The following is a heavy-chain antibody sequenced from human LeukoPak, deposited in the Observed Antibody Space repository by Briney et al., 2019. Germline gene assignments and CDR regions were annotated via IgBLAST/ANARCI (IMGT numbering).Heavy chain of an antibody. CDR2: IYSGGST. J-gene: IGHJ4*02. D-gene: IGHD1-26*01. Sequence: PGGSLRLSCAASGFTFSSYAMSWVRQAPGKGLEWVSVIYSGGSTYYADSVKGRFTISRDNSKNTLYLQMNSLRVEDTAVYYCARDGLVGPFSYRGQGTLVTVSS. CDR3: ARDGLVGPFSY. V-gene: IGHV3-66*01. CDR1: GFTFSSYA.